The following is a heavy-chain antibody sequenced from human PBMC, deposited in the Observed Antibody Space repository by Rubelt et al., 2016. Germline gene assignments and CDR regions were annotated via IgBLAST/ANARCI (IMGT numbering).Heavy chain of an antibody. CDR1: GFTFSSYS. CDR2: ISSGSSTI. CDR3: ARGIQLWLEGPLDV. D-gene: IGHD5-18*01. V-gene: IGHV3-48*02. Sequence: EVQLVESGGGLVQPGGSLRLSCAASGFTFSSYSMNWVRQAPGKGLEWVSYISSGSSTIYYADSVKGRFTISRDNAKNSLYLQMNSLRDEDTAVYYCARGIQLWLEGPLDVWGQGTTVTVSS. J-gene: IGHJ6*02.